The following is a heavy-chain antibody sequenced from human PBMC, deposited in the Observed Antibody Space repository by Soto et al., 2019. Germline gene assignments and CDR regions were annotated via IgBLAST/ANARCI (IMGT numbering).Heavy chain of an antibody. CDR3: ARMLGSTSCFDP. D-gene: IGHD2-2*01. CDR2: IFSNDEK. CDR1: GFSLTTGKMG. V-gene: IGHV2-26*01. Sequence: SGPTLVNPTETLTLTCTVSGFSLTTGKMGVSWIRQPPGKALEWLAHIFSNDEKSYSTSLKSRLTISKDTSKSQVVLTMTNMDPVDTATYYCARMLGSTSCFDPWGQGTLVTVSS. J-gene: IGHJ5*02.